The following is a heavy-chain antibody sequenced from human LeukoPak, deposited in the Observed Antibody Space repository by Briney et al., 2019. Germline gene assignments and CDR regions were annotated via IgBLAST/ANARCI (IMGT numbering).Heavy chain of an antibody. V-gene: IGHV4-38-2*01. CDR3: ARVAGMYSSSWYYFDY. D-gene: IGHD6-13*01. J-gene: IGHJ4*02. Sequence: SETLSLTCAVSGYSISSGYYWGWIRQPPGKGLEWIGSIYHSGSTYYNPSLKSRVTISVDTSKNQFSLKLSSVTAADTAVYYCARVAGMYSSSWYYFDYWGPGTLVTVSS. CDR1: GYSISSGYY. CDR2: IYHSGST.